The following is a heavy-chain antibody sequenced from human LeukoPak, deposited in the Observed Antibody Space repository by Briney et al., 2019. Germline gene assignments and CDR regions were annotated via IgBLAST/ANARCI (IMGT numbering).Heavy chain of an antibody. V-gene: IGHV4-59*01. CDR2: IYYSGST. J-gene: IGHJ4*02. CDR3: ARIPVDRYCSSTSCYYFDY. CDR1: GGSISSYY. D-gene: IGHD2-2*01. Sequence: SETLFLTCTVSGGSISSYYWSWIRQPPGKGLEWIGYIYYSGSTNYNPSLKSRVTISVDTSKNQFSLKLSSVTAADTAVHYCARIPVDRYCSSTSCYYFDYWGQGTLVTVSS.